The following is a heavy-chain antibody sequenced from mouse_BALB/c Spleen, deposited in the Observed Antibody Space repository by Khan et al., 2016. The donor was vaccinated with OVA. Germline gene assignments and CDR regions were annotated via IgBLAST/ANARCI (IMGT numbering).Heavy chain of an antibody. V-gene: IGHV5-9-3*01. J-gene: IGHJ4*01. Sequence: EVELVESGGGVVKPGGSLKLSCSASGFTFSSYGMSWVRQTPEKRLEWVATISSGGHYTFYPDSVKGRFTISRENAKNTLYLQMSSLRSEDTDMYYCARSLVDYYAMDYWGQGTSVTVSS. CDR3: ARSLVDYYAMDY. CDR1: GFTFSSYG. D-gene: IGHD2-2*01. CDR2: ISSGGHYT.